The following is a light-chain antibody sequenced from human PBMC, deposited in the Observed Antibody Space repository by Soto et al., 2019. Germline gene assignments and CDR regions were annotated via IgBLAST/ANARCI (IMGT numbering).Light chain of an antibody. CDR1: QSISSW. CDR3: QHYHFLPPMYP. CDR2: DAS. J-gene: IGKJ2*01. V-gene: IGKV1-5*01. Sequence: DIQMTQSPSTLSASVGDRVTITCRASQSISSWLAWYQQKPGKGPKLLIFDASTLESGAPSRFSGSGSGTEFTLTISSLQPDDFATYYCQHYHFLPPMYPFGQGTTVEIK.